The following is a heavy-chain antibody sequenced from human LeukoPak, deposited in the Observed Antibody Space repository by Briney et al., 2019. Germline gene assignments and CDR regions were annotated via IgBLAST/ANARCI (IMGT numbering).Heavy chain of an antibody. CDR2: IYYSGST. J-gene: IGHJ4*02. Sequence: SETLSLTCTVSGGSISSSSYYWGWIRQPPGKGLEWIGSIYYSGSTYYNPSLKSRVTISVDTSKNQFSLKLSSVTAADTAVYYCANYDSSGSLFDYWGQGTLVTVSS. CDR3: ANYDSSGSLFDY. V-gene: IGHV4-39*07. D-gene: IGHD3-22*01. CDR1: GGSISSSSYY.